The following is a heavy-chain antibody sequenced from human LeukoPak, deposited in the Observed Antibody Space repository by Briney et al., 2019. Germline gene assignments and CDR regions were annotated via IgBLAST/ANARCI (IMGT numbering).Heavy chain of an antibody. CDR1: GYIFTSYV. V-gene: IGHV7-4-1*02. D-gene: IGHD6-13*01. Sequence: ASVKVSCKASGYIFTSYVINWVRQAPGQGLEWMGWINTNTGNPTYAQGFTGRFVFSLDTSVSTAYLQLSSLKAEDTAIYYCARGALGYSNSCGDYWGQGTLVTVSS. J-gene: IGHJ4*02. CDR2: INTNTGNP. CDR3: ARGALGYSNSCGDY.